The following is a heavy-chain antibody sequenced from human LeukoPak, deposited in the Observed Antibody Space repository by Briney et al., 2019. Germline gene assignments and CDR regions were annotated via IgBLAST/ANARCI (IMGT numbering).Heavy chain of an antibody. CDR1: GDSMRSYF. D-gene: IGHD3-22*01. Sequence: SETLSLTCTVSGDSMRSYFWSWIRQPPGKGLEWIGYIYYSGAINYNPFLKSRVTISVDTSKNQFSLKLSSVTAADTAVYYCARQGYDSSGSNAFDIWGQGTMVTVSS. CDR2: IYYSGAI. CDR3: ARQGYDSSGSNAFDI. J-gene: IGHJ3*02. V-gene: IGHV4-59*08.